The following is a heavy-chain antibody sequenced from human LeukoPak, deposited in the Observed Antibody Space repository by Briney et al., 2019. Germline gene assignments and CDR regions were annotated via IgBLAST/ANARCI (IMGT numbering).Heavy chain of an antibody. V-gene: IGHV4-39*01. J-gene: IGHJ4*02. CDR1: GGSISSSTFY. CDR3: ARRDLRELDY. D-gene: IGHD1-7*01. CDR2: IYSNGGT. Sequence: SETLSLTCTVSGGSISSSTFYWGWIHQAPGKGLEWIGSIYSNGGTYYNPSLKSRVTISVDTSKNQFSLRLSSVTAADTAVYYCARRDLRELDYWGQGTLVTVSS.